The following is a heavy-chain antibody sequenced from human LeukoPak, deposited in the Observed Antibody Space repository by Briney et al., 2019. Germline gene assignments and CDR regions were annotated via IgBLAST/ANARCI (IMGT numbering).Heavy chain of an antibody. Sequence: GGSLRLSCAASGFTFSSYSMNWVRQAPGKGLEWVSYISSSGSTIYYADSVKGRFTISRDNARNSLYLQMNSLRAEDTAVYYCARGAKSLYYYYYYMDVWGKGTTVTISS. CDR1: GFTFSSYS. V-gene: IGHV3-48*04. J-gene: IGHJ6*03. CDR3: ARGAKSLYYYYYYMDV. CDR2: ISSSGSTI.